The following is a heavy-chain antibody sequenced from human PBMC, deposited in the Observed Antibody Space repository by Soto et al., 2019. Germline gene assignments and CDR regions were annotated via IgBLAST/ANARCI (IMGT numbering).Heavy chain of an antibody. CDR1: GFTFGDYA. J-gene: IGHJ4*02. CDR2: IRSKAYGGTT. Sequence: GGSLRLSCTASGFTFGDYAMSWFRQAPGKGLEWVGFIRSKAYGGTTEYAASVKGRFTISRDDSKSIAYLQMNSLKTEDTAVYYCTKVAGYDFWSGYFATLRGYYFDYWGQGTLVTVSS. D-gene: IGHD3-3*01. CDR3: TKVAGYDFWSGYFATLRGYYFDY. V-gene: IGHV3-49*03.